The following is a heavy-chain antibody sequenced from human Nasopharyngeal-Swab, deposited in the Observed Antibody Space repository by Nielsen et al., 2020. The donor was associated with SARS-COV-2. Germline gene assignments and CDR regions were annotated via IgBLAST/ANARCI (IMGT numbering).Heavy chain of an antibody. CDR1: GFTFDDYA. J-gene: IGHJ6*03. CDR2: ISWNSGSI. CDR3: ATLYDSSGYYYGDYYYMDV. V-gene: IGHV3-9*01. D-gene: IGHD3-22*01. Sequence: GGSLTLSCAASGFTFDDYAMHWVRQAPGKGLEWVSGISWNSGSIGYADSVKGRFTLSSDNAKNSLYLQMNSLGAEDTALYYCATLYDSSGYYYGDYYYMDVWGKGTTVTVSS.